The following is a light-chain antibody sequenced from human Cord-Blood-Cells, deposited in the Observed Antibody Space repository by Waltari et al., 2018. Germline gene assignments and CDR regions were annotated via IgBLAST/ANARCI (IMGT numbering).Light chain of an antibody. CDR3: CSYAGSSTLV. CDR2: EGS. V-gene: IGLV2-23*01. CDR1: SSDVGSYNF. Sequence: QSALTQPASVSGSPGQSITISCTGTSSDVGSYNFVSWYQQHPGKAPKLMIYEGSKRPSGVSNRFSGSKSDNTASLTISVLHAEDEADYCCCSYAGSSTLVFGGGTKLTVL. J-gene: IGLJ2*01.